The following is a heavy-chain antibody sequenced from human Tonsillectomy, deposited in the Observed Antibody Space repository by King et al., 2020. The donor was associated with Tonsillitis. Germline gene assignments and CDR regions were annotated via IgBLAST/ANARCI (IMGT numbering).Heavy chain of an antibody. Sequence: VQSGGSLTLSCAASGFIFSDYAMGWVRQTPGKGLEWVSGISLNGRGTFYADSVKGRFTISRDNPTNTLYLQMNSLRTEDTATYFCAKGFDCSSIRCRAGTPAYWGQGTLVTVSS. CDR2: ISLNGRGT. J-gene: IGHJ4*02. V-gene: IGHV3-23*01. CDR3: AKGFDCSSIRCRAGTPAY. CDR1: GFIFSDYA. D-gene: IGHD2-2*01.